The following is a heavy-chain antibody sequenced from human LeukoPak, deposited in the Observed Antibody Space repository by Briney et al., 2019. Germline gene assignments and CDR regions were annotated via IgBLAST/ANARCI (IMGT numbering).Heavy chain of an antibody. CDR1: GGSIGSSNW. CDR2: IYHGGST. V-gene: IGHV4-4*02. J-gene: IGHJ4*02. CDR3: AKGEDYGSGTVHFAS. Sequence: SETLSLTCAVSGGSIGSSNWWSWVRQPPGKGLEWIGEIYHGGSTNYNPSLKSRVAMSVDRSRNQFSLKLSSVTAADTAVYYCAKGEDYGSGTVHFASWGQGTLVTVSS. D-gene: IGHD3-10*01.